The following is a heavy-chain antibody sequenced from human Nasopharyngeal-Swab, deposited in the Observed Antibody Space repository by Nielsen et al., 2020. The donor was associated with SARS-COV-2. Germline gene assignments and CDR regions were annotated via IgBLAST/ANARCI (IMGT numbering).Heavy chain of an antibody. D-gene: IGHD1-26*01. V-gene: IGHV3-33*01. J-gene: IGHJ4*02. CDR1: GLTFTSYG. CDR3: ARDGGVGATTGLDY. Sequence: GSLLRSPFSASGLTFTSYGLHWVRQAPVKGLNWVPVFCHDGSNKYYADSVKGRFTISRDNSKNTLYLQMNSLRAEDTAVYYCARDGGVGATTGLDYWGEGNLVIGSS. CDR2: FCHDGSNK.